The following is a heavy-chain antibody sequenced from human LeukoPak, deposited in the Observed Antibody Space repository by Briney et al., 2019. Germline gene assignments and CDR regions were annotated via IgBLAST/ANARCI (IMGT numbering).Heavy chain of an antibody. CDR3: ARELLRHDILTGSYFDY. V-gene: IGHV4-59*01. CDR1: GGSISSYY. D-gene: IGHD3-9*01. CDR2: IYYSGST. J-gene: IGHJ4*02. Sequence: SETLSLTCTVSGGSISSYYWSWIRQPPGKGLEWIGSIYYSGSTNYNPSLKSRVTISVDTSKNQFSLKLSSVTAADTAVYYCARELLRHDILTGSYFDYWGQGTLVTVSS.